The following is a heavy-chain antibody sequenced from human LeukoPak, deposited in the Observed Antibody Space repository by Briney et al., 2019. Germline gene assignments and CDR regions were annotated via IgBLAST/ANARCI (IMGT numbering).Heavy chain of an antibody. Sequence: ASVKVSCKVSGYTLTELSMHWVRQAPGKGFEWMGRFDPEKGETIYAQKFQGRVTMTEDTSTDTAYMELSSLRSEDTAVYYCARVALGGSGTSSFPRFDYWGQGTLVTVSS. J-gene: IGHJ4*02. CDR3: ARVALGGSGTSSFPRFDY. CDR1: GYTLTELS. CDR2: FDPEKGET. D-gene: IGHD3-10*01. V-gene: IGHV1-24*01.